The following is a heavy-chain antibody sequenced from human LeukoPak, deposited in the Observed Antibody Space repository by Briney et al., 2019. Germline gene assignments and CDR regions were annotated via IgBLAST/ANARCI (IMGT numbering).Heavy chain of an antibody. Sequence: GGSLRLSCAASGFPFTTCGMHWVRQAPGKGLEWVAVTWYDGSKKFYVDSVKGRFTISRDISKNTLYLQMNGLRAEDTAVYYCAREGGVFYSSCYFDYWGQGTLVTVSS. CDR3: AREGGVFYSSCYFDY. V-gene: IGHV3-33*01. CDR2: TWYDGSKK. CDR1: GFPFTTCG. J-gene: IGHJ4*02. D-gene: IGHD3-22*01.